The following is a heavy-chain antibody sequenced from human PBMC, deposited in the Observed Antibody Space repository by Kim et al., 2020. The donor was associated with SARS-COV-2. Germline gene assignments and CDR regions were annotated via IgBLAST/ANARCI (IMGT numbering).Heavy chain of an antibody. CDR3: AKYARIYYSDHIRYLES. CDR2: ISYDGSNQ. D-gene: IGHD3-3*01. CDR1: GFTFRSYG. J-gene: IGHJ5*02. Sequence: GGSLRLSCEASGFTFRSYGMQWVRQAPGKGLEWVARISYDGSNQEFVNSVRGRFTLSRDNSKNTVYLQMNRLTTEDTAVYYCAKYARIYYSDHIRYLESWGQGTLVIVSS. V-gene: IGHV3-30*18.